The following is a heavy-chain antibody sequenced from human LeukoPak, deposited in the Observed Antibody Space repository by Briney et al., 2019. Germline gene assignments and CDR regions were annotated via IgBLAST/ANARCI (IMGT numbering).Heavy chain of an antibody. CDR1: GFTFSSYS. Sequence: GGSLRLSCAASGFTFSSYSMNWVRQAPGKGLEWVSSISSSSSYIYYADSVKGRFTSPRDKAKNSMYLQMNSMREEDTAVSYCARTYYYDSSGYPASFDYWGQGTLVTVSS. J-gene: IGHJ4*02. D-gene: IGHD3-22*01. CDR2: ISSSSSYI. CDR3: ARTYYYDSSGYPASFDY. V-gene: IGHV3-21*01.